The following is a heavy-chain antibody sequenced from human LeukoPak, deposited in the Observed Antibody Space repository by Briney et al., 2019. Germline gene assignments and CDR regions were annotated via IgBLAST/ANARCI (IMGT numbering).Heavy chain of an antibody. CDR2: ISSSGSTI. J-gene: IGHJ4*02. CDR3: ARDGSSSSWYGEPGFDY. V-gene: IGHV3-48*03. CDR1: GFTFSSYE. D-gene: IGHD6-13*01. Sequence: GGSLRLSCAASGFTFSSYEMNWVRQAPGKGLEWVSYISSSGSTIYYADSVKCGFTISRDNAKNSLYLQMNSLRAEDTAVYYCARDGSSSSWYGEPGFDYWGQGTLVTVSS.